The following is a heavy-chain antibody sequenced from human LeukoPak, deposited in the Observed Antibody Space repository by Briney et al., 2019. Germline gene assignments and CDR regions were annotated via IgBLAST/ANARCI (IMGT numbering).Heavy chain of an antibody. D-gene: IGHD4-23*01. Sequence: ASETLSLTCSVSGGSMRSGSSFWSWIRQPAGKGLEWIGRIYATGNTNYSPSLERRVTISVDTSKNQFSLELTSVTAADTAVYYCARELGSDYGGYPPWGQGTLVTVSS. CDR2: IYATGNT. V-gene: IGHV4-61*02. J-gene: IGHJ5*02. CDR3: ARELGSDYGGYPP. CDR1: GGSMRSGSSF.